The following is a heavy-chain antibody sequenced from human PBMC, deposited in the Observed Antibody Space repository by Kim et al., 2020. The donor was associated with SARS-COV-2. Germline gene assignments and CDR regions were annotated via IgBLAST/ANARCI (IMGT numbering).Heavy chain of an antibody. CDR2: IWYDGSNK. CDR1: GFTFSSYG. V-gene: IGHV3-33*01. D-gene: IGHD4-17*01. J-gene: IGHJ6*02. CDR3: ARDQAQPGDYADYYYYYGMDV. Sequence: GGSLRLSCAASGFTFSSYGMHWVRQAPGKGLEWVAVIWYDGSNKYYADSVKGRFTISRDNSKNTLYLQMNSLRAEDTAVYYCARDQAQPGDYADYYYYYGMDVWGQGTTVTVSS.